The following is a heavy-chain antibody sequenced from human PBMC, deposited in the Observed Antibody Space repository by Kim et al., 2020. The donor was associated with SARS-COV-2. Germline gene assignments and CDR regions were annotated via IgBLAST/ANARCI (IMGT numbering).Heavy chain of an antibody. D-gene: IGHD2-2*01. Sequence: GGSLRLSCAASGFTFSSYGMHWVRQAPGKGLEWVAVISYDGSNKYYADSVKGRFTISRDNSKNTLYLQMNSLRAEDTAVYYCAKPLRYCSSTSCYYFDYWGQGTLVTVSS. CDR1: GFTFSSYG. V-gene: IGHV3-30*18. J-gene: IGHJ4*02. CDR2: ISYDGSNK. CDR3: AKPLRYCSSTSCYYFDY.